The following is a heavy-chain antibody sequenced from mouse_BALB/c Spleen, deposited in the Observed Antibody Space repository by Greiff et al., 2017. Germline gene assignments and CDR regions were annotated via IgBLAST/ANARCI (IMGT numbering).Heavy chain of an antibody. CDR3: ARGRGDDYSFFDY. Sequence: ESGPGLVKPSQSLSLTCSATGYSITSGYYWYWIRQFPRNKLEWMGYISYDGSNNYNPSLKNRTTITRDTSKNQFFLKLNSVTTEDTATYYCARGRGDDYSFFDYWGQGTTLTVSA. CDR2: ISYDGSN. J-gene: IGHJ2*01. D-gene: IGHD2-4*01. V-gene: IGHV3-6*02. CDR1: GYSITSGYY.